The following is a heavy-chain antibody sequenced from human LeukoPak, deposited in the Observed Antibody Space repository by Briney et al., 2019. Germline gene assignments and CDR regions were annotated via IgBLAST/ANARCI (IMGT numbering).Heavy chain of an antibody. J-gene: IGHJ6*02. Sequence: ALRLSCAASGFTFDDYAMHWVRQAPGKGLEWVSGISWNSGSIGYADSVKGRFTISRDNAKNSLYLQMNSLRAEDTALYYCAKDIGSGWYYYGMDVWGQGTTVTVSS. D-gene: IGHD6-19*01. CDR2: ISWNSGSI. CDR1: GFTFDDYA. V-gene: IGHV3-9*01. CDR3: AKDIGSGWYYYGMDV.